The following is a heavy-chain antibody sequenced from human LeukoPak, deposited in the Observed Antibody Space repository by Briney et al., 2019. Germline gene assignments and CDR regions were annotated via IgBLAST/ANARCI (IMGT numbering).Heavy chain of an antibody. V-gene: IGHV3-33*01. CDR1: GFTFSSYG. D-gene: IGHD2-21*02. CDR3: ARDLRAYCGGDCYWGRAFDI. CDR2: IWYDGSNK. J-gene: IGHJ3*02. Sequence: PGGSLRLSCAASGFTFSSYGMHWVRQAPGKGLEWVAVIWYDGSNKYYADSVKGRFTISRDNSKNTLYLQMNSLRAEDTAVYYCARDLRAYCGGDCYWGRAFDIWGQGTMVTVSS.